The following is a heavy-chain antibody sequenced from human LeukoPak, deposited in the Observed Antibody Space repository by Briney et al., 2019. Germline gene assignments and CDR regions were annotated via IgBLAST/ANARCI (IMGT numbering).Heavy chain of an antibody. CDR1: GFAFRSYG. CDR3: ARRSVRGVIMELFDY. Sequence: GGSLRLSCAASGFAFRSYGMTWVRQAPGKGLEWVSAISDDASKTYYADSVRGRFAISRDNSKNTLYLQMNSLRAEDTAVYYCARRSVRGVIMELFDYWGQGTLVTVSS. V-gene: IGHV3-23*01. CDR2: ISDDASKT. D-gene: IGHD3-10*01. J-gene: IGHJ4*02.